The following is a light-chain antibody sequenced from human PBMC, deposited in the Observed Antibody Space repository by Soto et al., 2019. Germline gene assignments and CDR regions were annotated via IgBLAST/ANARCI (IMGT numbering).Light chain of an antibody. Sequence: EIVLTQSPGTLSLSPGERATLSCRASQSVSNTFLAWYQQKPGQAPRLLIYGASNRATGIPDRFSGSGSGTDFTLTISRLEPEDFAVYYCQQSGSASGWTFGRGTKVDIK. CDR2: GAS. J-gene: IGKJ1*01. V-gene: IGKV3-20*01. CDR3: QQSGSASGWT. CDR1: QSVSNTF.